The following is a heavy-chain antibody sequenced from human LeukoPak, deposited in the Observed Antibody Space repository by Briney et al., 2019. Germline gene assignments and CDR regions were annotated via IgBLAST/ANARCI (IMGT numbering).Heavy chain of an antibody. V-gene: IGHV1-2*02. CDR2: INPNSGGT. Sequence: ASVKVSCKASGFTFTGYYMHWVRQAPGQGLEWMGWINPNSGGTNYAQKFQGRVTMTRDTSISTAYMELSRLRSDDTAVYYCAGDLGILTGYSPTDFDYWGQGTLVTVSS. CDR3: AGDLGILTGYSPTDFDY. D-gene: IGHD3-9*01. CDR1: GFTFTGYY. J-gene: IGHJ4*02.